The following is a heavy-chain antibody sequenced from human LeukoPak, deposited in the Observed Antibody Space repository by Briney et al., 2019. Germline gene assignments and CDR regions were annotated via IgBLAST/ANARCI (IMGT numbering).Heavy chain of an antibody. CDR3: ARGGADYVIGY. CDR1: GFTFSDYD. D-gene: IGHD4-17*01. CDR2: ISSSSSYT. J-gene: IGHJ4*02. Sequence: GGSLRLSCAASGFTFSDYDMSWIRQGPGKGLEWISFISSSSSYTNYADSVKGRFTISRDNTKNSLYLQMNNLRAEDTAVYYCARGGADYVIGYWGQGTLVTVSS. V-gene: IGHV3-11*06.